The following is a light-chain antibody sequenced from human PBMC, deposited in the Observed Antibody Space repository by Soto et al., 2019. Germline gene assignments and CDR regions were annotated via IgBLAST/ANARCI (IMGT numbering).Light chain of an antibody. J-gene: IGLJ1*01. CDR3: QTWGTGIHYV. Sequence: QSVLTQSPSASASLGASVKLTCTLSSGHSSYAIAWHQQQPEKGPRYLMKLNSDGSHSKGDGIPDRFSGSSSGAERYLTISCLLSADEADYYCQTWGTGIHYVFGTGTKLTVL. V-gene: IGLV4-69*01. CDR1: SGHSSYA. CDR2: LNSDGSH.